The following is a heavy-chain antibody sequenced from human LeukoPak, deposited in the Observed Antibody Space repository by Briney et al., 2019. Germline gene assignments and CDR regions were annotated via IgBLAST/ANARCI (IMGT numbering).Heavy chain of an antibody. Sequence: GGSLRLSCAASGFTVSSNYMSWVRQAPGKGLEWVSVIYSGDSTSYADSVEGRFTISRDDSKNTLYLQMNSLRAEDTAVYYCATAYYDILTGYRYFDYWGQGTLVTVSS. CDR3: ATAYYDILTGYRYFDY. D-gene: IGHD3-9*01. V-gene: IGHV3-53*01. CDR2: IYSGDST. CDR1: GFTVSSNY. J-gene: IGHJ4*02.